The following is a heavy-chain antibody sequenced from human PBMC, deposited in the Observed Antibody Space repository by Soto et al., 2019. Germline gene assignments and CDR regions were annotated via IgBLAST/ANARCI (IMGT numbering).Heavy chain of an antibody. CDR1: GGSISSYY. V-gene: IGHV4-59*01. D-gene: IGHD2-2*01. CDR3: AREIVRTLGGYCSSTSCYYNWFDP. CDR2: IYYSGST. J-gene: IGHJ5*02. Sequence: SETLSLTCTVSGGSISSYYWSWIRQPPGKGLEWNGYIYYSGSTNYNPSLKSRVTISVDTSKNQFSLKLSSVTAADTAVYYCAREIVRTLGGYCSSTSCYYNWFDPWGQGTLVTVSS.